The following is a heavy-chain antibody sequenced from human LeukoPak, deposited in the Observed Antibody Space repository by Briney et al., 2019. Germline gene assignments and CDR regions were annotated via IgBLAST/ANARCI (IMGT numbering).Heavy chain of an antibody. CDR1: GFTFSSYS. CDR2: ISSSSSYI. Sequence: GGSLRLSCAASGFTFSSYSMNWVRQAPGKGLEWVSSISSSSSYIYYADSVKGRFTISRDNAKNSLYLQMNSLRAEDTAVYYCASGLEGIAVDLTHAFDIWGQGTMVTVSS. V-gene: IGHV3-21*01. J-gene: IGHJ3*02. D-gene: IGHD6-19*01. CDR3: ASGLEGIAVDLTHAFDI.